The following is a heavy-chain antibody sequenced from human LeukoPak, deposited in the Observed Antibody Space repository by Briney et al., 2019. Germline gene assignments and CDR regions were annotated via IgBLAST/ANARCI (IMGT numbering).Heavy chain of an antibody. Sequence: SVKVSCKASGGTFSSYAISWVRQAPGQGLEWMGGIIPIFGTANYAQKFQGRVTITADKSTSTAYMEPSSLRSEDTAVYYCARGLYCSGGSCYGSYYYYGMDVWGKGTTVTVSS. V-gene: IGHV1-69*06. J-gene: IGHJ6*04. CDR1: GGTFSSYA. CDR2: IIPIFGTA. D-gene: IGHD2-15*01. CDR3: ARGLYCSGGSCYGSYYYYGMDV.